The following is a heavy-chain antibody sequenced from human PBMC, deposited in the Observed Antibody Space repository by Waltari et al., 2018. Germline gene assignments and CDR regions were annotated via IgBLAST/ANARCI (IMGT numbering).Heavy chain of an antibody. CDR1: GGTFSSYA. D-gene: IGHD3-10*01. Sequence: QVQLVQSGAEVKKPGSSVKVSCTASGGTFSSYAISWVRPAPGQGLAGMGVISPILGTANYSQKFQGRVTITADESTRTAYMELSSLRSEDTAVYYCARDEGGYGSGSNPWFDPWGQGTLVTVSS. J-gene: IGHJ5*02. V-gene: IGHV1-69*13. CDR2: ISPILGTA. CDR3: ARDEGGYGSGSNPWFDP.